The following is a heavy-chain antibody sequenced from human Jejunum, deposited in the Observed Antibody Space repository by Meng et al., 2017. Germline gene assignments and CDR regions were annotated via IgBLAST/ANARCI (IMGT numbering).Heavy chain of an antibody. CDR3: ARDRRGILGASWRWHYCFDY. CDR1: GFTFGDSY. V-gene: IGHV3-11*04. D-gene: IGHD1-26*01. CDR2: ISGFGSTI. Sequence: GESLKISCAASGFTFGDSYMGWVRQAPGKGLEWVASISGFGSTIHYADSVKGRFTVSRDNARDSLYLQMNDLRGDDTAVYYCARDRRGILGASWRWHYCFDYWGQGARVTVSS. J-gene: IGHJ4*02.